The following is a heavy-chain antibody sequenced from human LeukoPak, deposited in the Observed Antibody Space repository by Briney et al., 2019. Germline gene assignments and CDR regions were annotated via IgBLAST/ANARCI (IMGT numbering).Heavy chain of an antibody. J-gene: IGHJ6*02. D-gene: IGHD2-2*02. CDR2: ISSSSGYI. Sequence: GGSLRLSCAASGFTFSSYSMNWVRQAPGKGLEWVSSISSSSGYIYYADSVKGRFTISRDNAKNSLYLQMNSLRAEDTAVYYCARDGEYCSSTSCYTRTLWNYYYGMDVWGQGTTVTVSS. V-gene: IGHV3-21*01. CDR3: ARDGEYCSSTSCYTRTLWNYYYGMDV. CDR1: GFTFSSYS.